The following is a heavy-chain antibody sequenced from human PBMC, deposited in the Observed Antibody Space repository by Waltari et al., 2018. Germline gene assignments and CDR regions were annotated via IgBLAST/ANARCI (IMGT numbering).Heavy chain of an antibody. Sequence: EVQLVESGGGLVKPGGSLRLSCVASGFTFSSYSMNWVRQAPGKGLEWVSSISSSSSYIYYADSVKGRFTISRDNAKNSLYLQMNSLRAEDTAVYYCARDLDRWSRNLDYWGQGTLVTVSS. CDR3: ARDLDRWSRNLDY. J-gene: IGHJ4*02. CDR2: ISSSSSYI. V-gene: IGHV3-21*01. CDR1: GFTFSSYS. D-gene: IGHD2-15*01.